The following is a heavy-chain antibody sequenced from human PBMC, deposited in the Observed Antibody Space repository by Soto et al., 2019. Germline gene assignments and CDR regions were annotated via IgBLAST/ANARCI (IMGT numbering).Heavy chain of an antibody. V-gene: IGHV3-7*04. CDR3: VRAVGGRSAF. CDR1: GFTYSDHW. Sequence: EVQLVESGGGLVQPGGSLTLSCTASGFTYSDHWMSWVRQAPWKGLEWVANVNQDASEIYYVDSVKGRFTISRDNARSLLLLQMNRLRVEDTAVYYCVRAVGGRSAFWGQGTLVTVSA. J-gene: IGHJ4*02. CDR2: VNQDASEI. D-gene: IGHD1-26*01.